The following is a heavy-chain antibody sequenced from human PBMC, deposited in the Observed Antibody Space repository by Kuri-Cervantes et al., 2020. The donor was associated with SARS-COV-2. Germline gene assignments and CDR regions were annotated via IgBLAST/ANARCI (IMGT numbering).Heavy chain of an antibody. CDR3: AKIPIIAAAGADAFDI. CDR1: GLTFSSYA. D-gene: IGHD6-13*01. V-gene: IGHV3-30-3*02. J-gene: IGHJ3*02. Sequence: GGSLRLSCAASGLTFSSYAMHWARQAPGKGLEWVAVISYDGSNKYYADSVKGRFTISRDNSKNTLYLQMNSLRAEDAAVYYCAKIPIIAAAGADAFDIWGQGTMVTVSS. CDR2: ISYDGSNK.